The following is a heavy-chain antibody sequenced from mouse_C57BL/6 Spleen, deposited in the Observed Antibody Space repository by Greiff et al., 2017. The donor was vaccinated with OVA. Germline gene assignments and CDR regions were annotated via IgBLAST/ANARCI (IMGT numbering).Heavy chain of an antibody. D-gene: IGHD2-3*01. V-gene: IGHV1-61*01. Sequence: QVQLQQPGAELVRPGSSVKLSCKASGYTFTSYWMDWVKQRPGQGLEWIGNIYPSDSETHYNQKFKDKATLTVDKSSSTAYMQLSSLTSEESAVYYDARSRDDGYYFDYGGQGTTLTVSS. CDR1: GYTFTSYW. CDR2: IYPSDSET. CDR3: ARSRDDGYYFDY. J-gene: IGHJ2*01.